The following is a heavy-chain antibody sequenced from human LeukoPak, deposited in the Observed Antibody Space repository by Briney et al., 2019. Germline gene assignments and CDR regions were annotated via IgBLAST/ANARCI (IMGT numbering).Heavy chain of an antibody. D-gene: IGHD5-18*01. CDR1: GLTFSSYA. Sequence: GGSLRLSCAASGLTFSSYAMSWVRQAPGKGLEWVSAISGSGGSTYYADSVKGRFTISRDNSKNTLYLQMNSLRAEDTAVYYCAKGKYSYGYFDYWGQGTLVTVSS. CDR2: ISGSGGST. V-gene: IGHV3-23*01. CDR3: AKGKYSYGYFDY. J-gene: IGHJ4*02.